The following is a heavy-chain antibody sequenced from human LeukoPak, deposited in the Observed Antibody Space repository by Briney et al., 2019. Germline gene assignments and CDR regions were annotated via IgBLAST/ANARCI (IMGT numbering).Heavy chain of an antibody. CDR3: ARDTSGYYDY. CDR2: IWFNGSNR. J-gene: IGHJ4*02. D-gene: IGHD2-15*01. V-gene: IGHV3-33*01. CDR1: GFTFRNYG. Sequence: GGSLRLSCEASGFTFRNYGMHWVRQAPGKGLDWVGIIWFNGSNRYYADSVKGRFTISRDNSKNTLYLQVNSVRAEDTAVYYCARDTSGYYDYWGQGALVTVSS.